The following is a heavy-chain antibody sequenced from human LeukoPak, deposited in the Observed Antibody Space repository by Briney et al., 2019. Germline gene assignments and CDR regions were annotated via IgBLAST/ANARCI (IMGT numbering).Heavy chain of an antibody. V-gene: IGHV3-23*01. Sequence: GGSLRLSCAGSGFTFSGYAMSWVRQAPGKGLEWVSAISGSGSDTFYADSVKGLFTISRDNSKNTLSVQMNSLRAEDTAVYYCAKALTGWGAYDFWGQGALVTVSS. CDR3: AKALTGWGAYDF. D-gene: IGHD3-9*01. CDR2: ISGSGSDT. CDR1: GFTFSGYA. J-gene: IGHJ4*02.